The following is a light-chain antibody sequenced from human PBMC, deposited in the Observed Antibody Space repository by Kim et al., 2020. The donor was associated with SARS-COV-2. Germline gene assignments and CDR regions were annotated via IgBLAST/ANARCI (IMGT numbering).Light chain of an antibody. Sequence: WGQKVRITCQGDSLRRYYASWYQQKPGQAHVLVIYGKSNRPSGIPYRSAGSGSENTASLTITGAEAAEEADDYCSTRGSSSDHLLFGGGTQLTVL. CDR2: GKS. CDR1: SLRRYY. J-gene: IGLJ3*02. CDR3: STRGSSSDHLL. V-gene: IGLV3-19*01.